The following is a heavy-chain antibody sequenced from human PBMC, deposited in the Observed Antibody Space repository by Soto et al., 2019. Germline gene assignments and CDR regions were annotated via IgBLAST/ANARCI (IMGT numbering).Heavy chain of an antibody. Sequence: ASVKVSCKTSEYSFGDYYLHWVRQAPEQGLEWMGWNNLNDGGTNSPRKFQGRLTMTRDKSITTVYMELSRLRSDDTAVYFCVRDAPSHQSIFDLWGPGTLVTVSS. D-gene: IGHD2-2*01. V-gene: IGHV1-2*02. J-gene: IGHJ4*02. CDR1: EYSFGDYY. CDR3: VRDAPSHQSIFDL. CDR2: NNLNDGGT.